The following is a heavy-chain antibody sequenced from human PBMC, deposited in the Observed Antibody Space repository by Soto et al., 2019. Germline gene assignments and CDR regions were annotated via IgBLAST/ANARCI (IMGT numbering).Heavy chain of an antibody. J-gene: IGHJ4*02. D-gene: IGHD5-12*01. CDR2: IIPLYGTA. CDR3: ARDRSMDGYNSRSFAY. CDR1: GGTFSSFG. V-gene: IGHV1-69*01. Sequence: QVQLVQSGAEVEKPGSSVKVSCKASGGTFSSFGFNWVRQAPGQGLEWMGGIIPLYGTANHAQRFQGRVTISADESTSTVYMELISLRSEDTAIYYCARDRSMDGYNSRSFAYWGLGTLVTVSS.